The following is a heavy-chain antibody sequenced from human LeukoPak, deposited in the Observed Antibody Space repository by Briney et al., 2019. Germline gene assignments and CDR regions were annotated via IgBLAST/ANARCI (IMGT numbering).Heavy chain of an antibody. V-gene: IGHV4-34*01. CDR3: TSSMVTRSVFDP. CDR1: GGVFPGSH. Sequence: TETLPHPRALYGGVFPGSHRGGIGQPPGKGLEWIGEINPSGSTYYNPSLKSRVTISVDTSKNQFSLKLSSVIVAHTAGYNRTSSMVTRSVFDPWGQGTLVTVSS. D-gene: IGHD4/OR15-4a*01. J-gene: IGHJ5*02. CDR2: INPSGST.